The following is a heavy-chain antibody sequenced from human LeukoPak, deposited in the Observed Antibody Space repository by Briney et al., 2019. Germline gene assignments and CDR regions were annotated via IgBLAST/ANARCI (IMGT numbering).Heavy chain of an antibody. D-gene: IGHD2-21*01. V-gene: IGHV3-9*03. J-gene: IGHJ1*01. CDR2: ISWNSNSI. Sequence: GGSLRLSCAASGFNFDNYAMHWVRQVPGKGLEWVSGISWNSNSIDYADSVKGRFTISRDNAKNSLYLEMNSLRAEDMAFYYCVKVSYSSAGAEYFHLWGQGTLVTVSS. CDR1: GFNFDNYA. CDR3: VKVSYSSAGAEYFHL.